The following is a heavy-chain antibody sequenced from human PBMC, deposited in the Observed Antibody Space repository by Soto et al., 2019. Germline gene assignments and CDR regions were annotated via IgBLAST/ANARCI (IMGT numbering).Heavy chain of an antibody. V-gene: IGHV3-21*01. D-gene: IGHD3-10*01. J-gene: IGHJ6*02. Sequence: GGSLRLSCAASGFTFSSYSMNWVRQAPGKGLEWVSSISSSSSYIYYADSVKGRFTISRDNAKNSLYLQMNSLRAEDTAVYYCARGGDDYYYYYGMDVWGQGTTVTAP. CDR2: ISSSSSYI. CDR1: GFTFSSYS. CDR3: ARGGDDYYYYYGMDV.